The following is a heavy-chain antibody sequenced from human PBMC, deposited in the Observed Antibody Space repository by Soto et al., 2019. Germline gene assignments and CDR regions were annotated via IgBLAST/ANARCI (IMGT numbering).Heavy chain of an antibody. Sequence: EVQLVESGGGLVQPGGSLKLSCAASGFTFSGSAMHWVRQASGKGLEWVGRIRSKANSYATAYAASVKGRFTISRDDSKNTAYLQMNSLKTEDTAVYYCTIPDNSSSDYWGQGTLVTVSS. CDR2: IRSKANSYAT. J-gene: IGHJ4*02. CDR1: GFTFSGSA. V-gene: IGHV3-73*02. D-gene: IGHD6-6*01. CDR3: TIPDNSSSDY.